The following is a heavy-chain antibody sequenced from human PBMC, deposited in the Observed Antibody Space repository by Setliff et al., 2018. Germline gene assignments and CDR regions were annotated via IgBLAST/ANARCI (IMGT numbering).Heavy chain of an antibody. D-gene: IGHD1-26*01. CDR2: IRHDESDI. V-gene: IGHV3-30*02. CDR1: GFTFRGFA. CDR3: AKGGSVGATSYYYYYMDV. J-gene: IGHJ6*03. Sequence: GGSLRLSCAASGFTFRGFAMHWVRQAPGKGLEWVAFIRHDESDIYYTNSVKGRFTVSRDNSKNTLYLQMNILRPEDTAVYYCAKGGSVGATSYYYYYMDVWGKGTTVTVSS.